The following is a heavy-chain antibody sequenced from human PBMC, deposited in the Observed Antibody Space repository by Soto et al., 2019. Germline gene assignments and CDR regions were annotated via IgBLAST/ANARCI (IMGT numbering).Heavy chain of an antibody. D-gene: IGHD1-26*01. CDR3: AKDFTPDSRWDIDY. CDR1: GFTFSIYA. V-gene: IGHV3-23*01. Sequence: EVQLLESGGGLVQPGGSLRLSCAASGFTFSIYAMNWVRQAPGKGLEWVAGIIGAGAPYYADPVKGRFTISRDNSKNTLYLQINSLRYEDTALYFCAKDFTPDSRWDIDYWGQGTLVTVSS. CDR2: IIGAGAP. J-gene: IGHJ4*02.